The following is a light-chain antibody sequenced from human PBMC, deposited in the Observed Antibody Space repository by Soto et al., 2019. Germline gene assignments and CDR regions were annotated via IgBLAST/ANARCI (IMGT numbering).Light chain of an antibody. Sequence: DIVMTQSPDSLAVSLGERVTINCKSSQSVLYSSNNKNYLAWYQQKPGQPPKLLIYWASTRESGVPDRFSGSGSGTDVTLTISSLQAEDVAVYYCQQYYSTPRTFGQGTKVEIK. CDR2: WAS. CDR3: QQYYSTPRT. V-gene: IGKV4-1*01. CDR1: QSVLYSSNNKNY. J-gene: IGKJ1*01.